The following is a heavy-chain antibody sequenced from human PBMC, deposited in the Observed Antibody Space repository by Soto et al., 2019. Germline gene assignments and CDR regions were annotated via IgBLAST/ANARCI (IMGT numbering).Heavy chain of an antibody. CDR3: ARARLRAVDAADF. Sequence: SSETLSLTCTLSGVSITSGAYYWTWVRQHPGKGLEWIGYIYYNGNTYFSPSLKSRLTISIDTSKNQFSLKLSSVTAADTAMDYCARARLRAVDAADFWGQGTMV. J-gene: IGHJ3*01. D-gene: IGHD4-17*01. V-gene: IGHV4-31*03. CDR1: GVSITSGAYY. CDR2: IYYNGNT.